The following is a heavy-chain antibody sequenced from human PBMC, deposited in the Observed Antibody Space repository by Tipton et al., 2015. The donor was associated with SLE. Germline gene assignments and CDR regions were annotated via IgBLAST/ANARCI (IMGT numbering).Heavy chain of an antibody. Sequence: TLSLTCTVSGGSVSSGSYYWAWIRQPPGKGPEWIGTIYYSGSTYYYPSLKSRITISVDTSKNQFSLRLSSVTTADTALYYCARENDYGDYLPDHWGQGTLVTVSS. CDR3: ARENDYGDYLPDH. V-gene: IGHV4-39*07. J-gene: IGHJ4*02. D-gene: IGHD4-17*01. CDR1: GGSVSSGSYY. CDR2: IYYSGST.